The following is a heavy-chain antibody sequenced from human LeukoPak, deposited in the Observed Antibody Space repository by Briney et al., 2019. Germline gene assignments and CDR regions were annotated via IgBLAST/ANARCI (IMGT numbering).Heavy chain of an antibody. V-gene: IGHV3-33*01. CDR1: GFTFSSYG. J-gene: IGHJ4*02. CDR2: IWYDGSNK. CDR3: TTSGTSGYYYVGDDY. Sequence: PGGSLRLSCAASGFTFSSYGMHWVRQAPGKGLEWVAVIWYDGSNKYYADSVKGRFTISRDNSKNTLYLQMNSLRAEDTAVYYCTTSGTSGYYYVGDDYWGQGTLVTVSS. D-gene: IGHD3-22*01.